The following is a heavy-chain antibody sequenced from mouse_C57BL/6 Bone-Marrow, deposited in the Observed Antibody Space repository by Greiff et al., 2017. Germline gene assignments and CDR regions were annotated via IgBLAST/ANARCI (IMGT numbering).Heavy chain of an antibody. D-gene: IGHD1-1*01. Sequence: QVQLQQPGAELVKPGASVKLSCKASGYTFTSYWMHWVKQRPGQGLEWIGMIHPNSGSTNYNEKFKSKATLTVDKSSSTAYMQLSSLTSEDSAVYYCARWDGRSPHWYFDVWGTGTTVTVSS. CDR1: GYTFTSYW. CDR3: ARWDGRSPHWYFDV. J-gene: IGHJ1*03. CDR2: IHPNSGST. V-gene: IGHV1-64*01.